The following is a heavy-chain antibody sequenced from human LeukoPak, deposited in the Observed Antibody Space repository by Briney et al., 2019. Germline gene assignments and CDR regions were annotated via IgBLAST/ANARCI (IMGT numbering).Heavy chain of an antibody. D-gene: IGHD2-2*01. CDR3: ARSFIVVVPAASDY. V-gene: IGHV1-18*01. CDR1: GYTFTSYG. CDR2: ISAYNGNT. Sequence: PGASVKVSCKASGYTFTSYGISWVRQAPGQGLEWMGWISAYNGNTNYAQKLQGRVTMTTDTSTSTAYMELRSLRSDDTAVYYCARSFIVVVPAASDYWGQGTLVTVSS. J-gene: IGHJ4*02.